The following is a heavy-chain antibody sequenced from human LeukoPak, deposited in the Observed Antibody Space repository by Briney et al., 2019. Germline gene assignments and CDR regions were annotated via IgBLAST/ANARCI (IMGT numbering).Heavy chain of an antibody. J-gene: IGHJ4*02. V-gene: IGHV4-4*07. CDR3: ARDRIAAAGSYYFDY. CDR2: IYTSGST. CDR1: GGSISSYY. D-gene: IGHD6-13*01. Sequence: SETLSLTCTVSGGSISSYYWSWIRQPAGKGLEWIGRIYTSGSTNYNPSLKSRVTMSVDTSKNQFSLKLSSVTAADTAVYYCARDRIAAAGSYYFDYWGQGTLVTVSS.